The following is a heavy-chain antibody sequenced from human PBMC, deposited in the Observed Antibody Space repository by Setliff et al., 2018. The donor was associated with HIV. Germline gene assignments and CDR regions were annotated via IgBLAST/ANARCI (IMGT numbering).Heavy chain of an antibody. CDR1: GGSISSYY. V-gene: IGHV4-59*01. CDR2: IYFTGPT. Sequence: SETLSLTCTVSGGSISSYYWSWIRQPPGKGLEWIGYIYFTGPTKFNPSLKSRVTMSVDTSKKQFSLKLSSVTAADTAVYYCARGNNDYVYLDYWGQGALVNVSS. J-gene: IGHJ4*02. D-gene: IGHD3-16*01. CDR3: ARGNNDYVYLDY.